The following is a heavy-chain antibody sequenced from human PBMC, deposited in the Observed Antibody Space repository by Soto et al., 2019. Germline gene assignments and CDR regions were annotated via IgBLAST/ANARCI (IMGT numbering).Heavy chain of an antibody. V-gene: IGHV3-9*01. Sequence: DVQLVESGGGLVQPGRSLRLSCAASGFTFDDYAMHWVRQVPGKGLEWVSGISWDTFTIGYADSVKGRFTISRDNAKNSLFLLMHSLRPEDTALYYCAKGRLRGRFGESSFDIWGQGTMVTVSS. CDR2: ISWDTFTI. D-gene: IGHD3-10*01. J-gene: IGHJ3*02. CDR3: AKGRLRGRFGESSFDI. CDR1: GFTFDDYA.